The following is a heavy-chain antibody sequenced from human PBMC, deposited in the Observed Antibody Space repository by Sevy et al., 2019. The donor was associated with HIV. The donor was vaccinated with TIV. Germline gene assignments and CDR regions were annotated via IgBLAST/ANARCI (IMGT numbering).Heavy chain of an antibody. CDR3: ARLVGNSWFDY. CDR1: GDSVSSNSAT. Sequence: SQTLSLTCDISGDSVSSNSATWDCIRQSPSRGLEWLGRTYHRSKWQNDYAVSVKSRITINPDTSKNQFSLQLNSVTPEDTAVYYCARLVGNSWFDYWGQGTLVTVSS. CDR2: TYHRSKWQN. D-gene: IGHD2-8*02. J-gene: IGHJ5*01. V-gene: IGHV6-1*01.